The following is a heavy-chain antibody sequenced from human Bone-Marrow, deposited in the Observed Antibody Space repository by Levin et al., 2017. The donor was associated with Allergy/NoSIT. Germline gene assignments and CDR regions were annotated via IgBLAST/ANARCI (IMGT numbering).Heavy chain of an antibody. Sequence: TLSLTCTFSGFSLSTSGMCVSWIRQPPGKALEWLARIDWDDDKYYSTSLKTRLTISKDTSKNQVVLTMTNMDPVETATYYCARIGCGYSYGWNYWGQGTLVTVSS. D-gene: IGHD5-18*01. CDR1: GFSLSTSGMC. J-gene: IGHJ4*02. V-gene: IGHV2-70*11. CDR2: IDWDDDK. CDR3: ARIGCGYSYGWNY.